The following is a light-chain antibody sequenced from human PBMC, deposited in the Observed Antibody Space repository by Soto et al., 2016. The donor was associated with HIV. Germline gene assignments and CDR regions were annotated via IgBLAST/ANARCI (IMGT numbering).Light chain of an antibody. J-gene: IGLJ2*01. CDR3: QAWDNSVI. Sequence: SYELTQPLSVSVSPGQTARIPCSGDKLGDKYVSWFQQKPGQSPILVIYQDNKRPSGIPERISGSNSRNTATLTISGTQAIDEADYYCQAWDNSVIFGGGTRLTVL. CDR2: QDN. CDR1: KLGDKY. V-gene: IGLV3-1*01.